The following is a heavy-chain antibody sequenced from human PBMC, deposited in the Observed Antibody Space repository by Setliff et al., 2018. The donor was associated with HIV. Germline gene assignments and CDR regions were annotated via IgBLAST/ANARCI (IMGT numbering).Heavy chain of an antibody. D-gene: IGHD2-2*01. CDR3: ARGFCSSTTCYEDYYYMDV. J-gene: IGHJ6*03. CDR2: IYHSGST. V-gene: IGHV4-4*02. CDR1: GGSISSSNW. Sequence: SETLSLTCAVSGGSISSSNWWSWVRQPPGKGLEWIGEIYHSGSTNYNPSLKSRVTISLDRSKTQFSLKLSSVTAADTAVYYCARGFCSSTTCYEDYYYMDVWGKGSTVTVSS.